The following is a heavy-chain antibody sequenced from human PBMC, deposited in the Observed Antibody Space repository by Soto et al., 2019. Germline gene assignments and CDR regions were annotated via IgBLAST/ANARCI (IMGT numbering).Heavy chain of an antibody. CDR1: GGTFSSYA. CDR3: ARAKDLAVPAAPFYGMDV. D-gene: IGHD2-2*01. J-gene: IGHJ6*02. CDR2: IIPIFGTA. V-gene: IGHV1-69*12. Sequence: QVQLVQSGAEVKKPGSSVKVSCKASGGTFSSYAISWVRQAPGQGLAWMGGIIPIFGTANYAQKFQGRVTITADESTSTAYMELSSLRSEDTAVYYGARAKDLAVPAAPFYGMDVWGQGTTVTVSS.